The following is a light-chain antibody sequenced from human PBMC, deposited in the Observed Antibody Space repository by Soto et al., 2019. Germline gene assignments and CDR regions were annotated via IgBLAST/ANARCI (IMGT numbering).Light chain of an antibody. CDR2: AAS. Sequence: DIQMTQSPSSLSASVGDRVTITCRASQTISSYLNWYQQKPGKAPNLLIYAASRLQRGVPSRFSGSGSGTDYTLTISSLQPEDFGTYYCQQSYSTHWTFGQGTKVEIK. CDR3: QQSYSTHWT. V-gene: IGKV1-39*01. CDR1: QTISSY. J-gene: IGKJ1*01.